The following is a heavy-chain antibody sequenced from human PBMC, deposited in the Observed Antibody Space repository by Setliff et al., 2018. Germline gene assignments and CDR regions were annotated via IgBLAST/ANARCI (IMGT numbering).Heavy chain of an antibody. D-gene: IGHD3-3*01. CDR2: IYPGDSDT. CDR1: GYSFTSYW. Sequence: PGESLKISCKGSGYSFTSYWIGWVRQMPGKGLGRMGIIYPGDSDTRYSPSFQGQVTISADKSISTAYLQWSSLKASDTAMYYCARQIPQRGYYDFWSEPPNWFDPWGQGTLVTVSS. CDR3: ARQIPQRGYYDFWSEPPNWFDP. J-gene: IGHJ5*02. V-gene: IGHV5-51*01.